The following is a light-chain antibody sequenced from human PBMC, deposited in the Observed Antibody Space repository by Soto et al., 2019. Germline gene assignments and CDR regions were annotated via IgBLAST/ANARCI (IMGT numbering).Light chain of an antibody. CDR2: RAS. J-gene: IGKJ5*01. CDR3: QQYGTAPIT. Sequence: DIVLTQSPGTLSLSPGERATLSCRASQSVIANYLAWYQQKPGQAPRLLIYRASSRATGIPDRLSGTGSGTDFTLTTSRVEPEDLAVYYCQQYGTAPITFGQGTRLEIX. V-gene: IGKV3-20*01. CDR1: QSVIANY.